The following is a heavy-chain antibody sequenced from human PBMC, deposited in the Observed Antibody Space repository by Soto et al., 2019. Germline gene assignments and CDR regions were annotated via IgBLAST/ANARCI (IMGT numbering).Heavy chain of an antibody. V-gene: IGHV1-69*02. CDR3: ARHFPGHCSTTTCYGAGDY. D-gene: IGHD2-2*01. Sequence: QVQLVQSGAEVKKPGSSVKVSCKASGDSFSSYSVIWVRQAPGQGLAWMGTIIPSFTLTNYAQRFQARVTITADRAPCTVYVQVNSLRSDDTAVYYCARHFPGHCSTTTCYGAGDYWGQGTVVSVSS. CDR2: IIPSFTLT. J-gene: IGHJ4*02. CDR1: GDSFSSYS.